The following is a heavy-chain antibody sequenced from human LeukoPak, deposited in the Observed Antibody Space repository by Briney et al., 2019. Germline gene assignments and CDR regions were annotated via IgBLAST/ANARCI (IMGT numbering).Heavy chain of an antibody. Sequence: PGGSLRLSCAASGFTFSSYAMSWVRQAPGKGLEWVSAISGSGGSTYYADSVKGRFTISRDNSKNTLYLQMNSLRAEDTAVYYCARGYSSRPDAFDIWGQGTMVTVSS. CDR1: GFTFSSYA. CDR2: ISGSGGST. D-gene: IGHD6-13*01. CDR3: ARGYSSRPDAFDI. V-gene: IGHV3-23*01. J-gene: IGHJ3*02.